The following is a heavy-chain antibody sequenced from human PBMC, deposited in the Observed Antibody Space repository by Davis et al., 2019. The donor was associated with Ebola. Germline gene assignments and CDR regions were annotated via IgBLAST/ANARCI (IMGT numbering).Heavy chain of an antibody. V-gene: IGHV3-21*05. CDR1: GFIMSKYW. D-gene: IGHD5/OR15-5a*01. CDR2: IGAGTTDI. CDR3: VKDDMCPTCYFDY. J-gene: IGHJ4*02. Sequence: PGGSLRLSCEASGFIMSKYWMAWGRQAPGKGPEWVSYIGAGTTDISYADSVKGRFTISRDNSKNTLYLQMNSLRPEDTAVYYCVKDDMCPTCYFDYWGQGSLVTVSS.